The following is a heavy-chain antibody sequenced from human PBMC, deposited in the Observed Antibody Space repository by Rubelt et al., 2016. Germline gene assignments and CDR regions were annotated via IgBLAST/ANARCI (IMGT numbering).Heavy chain of an antibody. D-gene: IGHD3-22*01. CDR1: GESFSGHY. J-gene: IGHJ4*02. Sequence: QVQLQQWGAGLLKPSETLSLTCAVCGESFSGHYWNWIRQPPGKGLEWIGEVDHSGSTKYNPSLKSRVTISLDTSKNQFSRQLTSVTAADTAVYYCARQVRDTSGHNSAGYWGQGTLVTVSS. CDR2: VDHSGST. CDR3: ARQVRDTSGHNSAGY. V-gene: IGHV4-34*01.